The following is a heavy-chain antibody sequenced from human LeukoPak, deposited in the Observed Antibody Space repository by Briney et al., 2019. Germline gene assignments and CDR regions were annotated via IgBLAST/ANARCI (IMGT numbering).Heavy chain of an antibody. CDR3: ARDRDYYGSGSYYRSMDV. J-gene: IGHJ6*04. D-gene: IGHD3-10*01. CDR2: ISSSGSTI. V-gene: IGHV3-48*03. CDR1: GFTFSSYE. Sequence: GGSLRLSCAASGFTFSSYEMNWVRQAPGKGLEWVSYISSSGSTIYYADSVKGRFTISRDNAKNSLYLQMNSLRAEDTAVYHCARDRDYYGSGSYYRSMDVWGKGTTVTVSS.